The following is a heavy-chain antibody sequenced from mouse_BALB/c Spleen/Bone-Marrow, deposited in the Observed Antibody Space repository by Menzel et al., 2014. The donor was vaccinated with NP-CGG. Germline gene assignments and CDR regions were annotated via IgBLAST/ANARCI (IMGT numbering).Heavy chain of an antibody. V-gene: IGHV14-3*02. CDR2: IDPANGNT. CDR1: GFNIKDTY. D-gene: IGHD1-1*01. CDR3: ARSYGSSPFDY. J-gene: IGHJ2*01. Sequence: VQLQQPGAELVKPGAPVKLSCTASGFNIKDTYMHWVKQRPEQGLEWIGRIDPANGNTKYDPKFQGKATITADTSSNTAYLQLSSLTSEDTAVYYCARSYGSSPFDYWGQGTTLTVSS.